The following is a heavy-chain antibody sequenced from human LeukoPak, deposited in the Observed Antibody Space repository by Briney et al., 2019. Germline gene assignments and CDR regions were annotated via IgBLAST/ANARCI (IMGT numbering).Heavy chain of an antibody. D-gene: IGHD2-8*01. J-gene: IGHJ6*02. V-gene: IGHV1-69*01. CDR3: AINGGAYYGMDV. CDR2: IIPIFGTA. CDR1: GGTFSSYA. Sequence: SVKVSCKASGGTFSSYAISWVRQAPGQGLEWMGGIIPIFGTANYAQKFRGRVTITADESTSTAYMELSSLRSEDTAVYYCAINGGAYYGMDVWGQGTTVTVSS.